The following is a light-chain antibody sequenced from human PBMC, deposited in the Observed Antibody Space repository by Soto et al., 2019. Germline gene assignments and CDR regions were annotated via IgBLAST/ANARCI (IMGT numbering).Light chain of an antibody. V-gene: IGKV3-20*01. CDR3: QQYGSSPPIT. CDR2: GAS. Sequence: VVLTQSPAPLSLSSGEGVTLSCRASQSVRSHLAWYQQKPGQPPRLLIYGASTRATGIPARFSGSGSGTDFTLTISRLEPEDFAVYYCQQYGSSPPITFGQGTRLEIK. CDR1: QSVRSH. J-gene: IGKJ5*01.